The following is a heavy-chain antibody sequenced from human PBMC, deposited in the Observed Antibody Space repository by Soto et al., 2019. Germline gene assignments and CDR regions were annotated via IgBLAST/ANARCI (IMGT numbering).Heavy chain of an antibody. CDR2: IYDSGST. J-gene: IGHJ5*02. CDR1: GGSINSFC. V-gene: IGHV4-59*01. Sequence: ASETLCLSCTVSGGSINSFCGTWIRQPQGKGLVWIGYIYDSGSTNYNTSLKSRVTISVDTSKNQFSLKLTSVTAADTAMYSGAREAGVRSPFDPWGQGTLVTVSS. D-gene: IGHD4-17*01. CDR3: AREAGVRSPFDP.